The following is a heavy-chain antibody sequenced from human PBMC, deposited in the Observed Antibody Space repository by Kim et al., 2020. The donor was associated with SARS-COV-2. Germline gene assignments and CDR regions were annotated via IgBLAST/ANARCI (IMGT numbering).Heavy chain of an antibody. D-gene: IGHD3-22*01. CDR2: ISGSGGRT. CDR1: GFTFSSYA. J-gene: IGHJ4*02. V-gene: IGHV3-23*01. CDR3: AVVSYYYDSIGWDY. Sequence: GGSLRLSCAASGFTFSSYAMSWVRQAPGKGLEWVSAISGSGGRTYYADSVKGRFTISRDNSKNTLYLQVNSLRAEDTAVYYCAVVSYYYDSIGWDYWGQGTLVTVSS.